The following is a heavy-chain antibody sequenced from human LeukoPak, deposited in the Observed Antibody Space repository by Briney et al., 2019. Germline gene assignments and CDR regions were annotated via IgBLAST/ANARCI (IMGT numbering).Heavy chain of an antibody. CDR1: GGSVRSYY. CDR3: AREVTGTSGSFDY. J-gene: IGHJ4*02. Sequence: SETLSLTCTVSGGSVRSYYWTWMRQPPGKELEWLGYIYYTGTTNYNPSLKSRLTISVDTSKDHFSLKLSSVTAADTAVYYCAREVTGTSGSFDYWGQGALVTVSS. CDR2: IYYTGTT. V-gene: IGHV4-59*02. D-gene: IGHD6-19*01.